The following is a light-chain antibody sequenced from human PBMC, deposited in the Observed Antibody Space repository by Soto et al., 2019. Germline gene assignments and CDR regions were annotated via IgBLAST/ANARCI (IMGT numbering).Light chain of an antibody. V-gene: IGKV3-20*01. CDR2: GAS. J-gene: IGKJ1*01. Sequence: EIVMTQSPDTLSVSPGGSATLSCTASQSVSSNLAWYQQKPGQAPRLLIYGASNRATGIPDRFSGSGSGTDFTLTISRLEPEDFAVYYCQQYGSSGTFGQGTKVEI. CDR3: QQYGSSGT. CDR1: QSVSSN.